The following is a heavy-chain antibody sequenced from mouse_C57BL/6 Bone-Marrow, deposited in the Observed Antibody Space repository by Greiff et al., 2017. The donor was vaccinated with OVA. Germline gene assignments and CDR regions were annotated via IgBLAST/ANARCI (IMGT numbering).Heavy chain of an antibody. CDR1: GYTFTSYW. CDR2: IHPNSGST. J-gene: IGHJ2*01. CDR3: ARSGGYYPYYFDY. Sequence: QVQLQQPGAELVKPGASVKLSCKASGYTFTSYWMHWVKQRPGQGLEWIGMIHPNSGSTNYNEKFKSTATLTVDKSSSTAYMQLSSLTSEDSAVYYCARSGGYYPYYFDYWGQGTTLTVSS. D-gene: IGHD2-3*01. V-gene: IGHV1-64*01.